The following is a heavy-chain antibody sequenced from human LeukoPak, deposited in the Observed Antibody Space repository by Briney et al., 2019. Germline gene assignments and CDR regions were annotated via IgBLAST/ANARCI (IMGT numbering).Heavy chain of an antibody. CDR1: GFSLSTSGVG. J-gene: IGHJ5*02. D-gene: IGHD1-26*01. V-gene: IGHV2-5*02. CDR2: IYWDDDK. Sequence: SGSTLVNPTQTLTLTCTFSGFSLSTSGVGVGWIRQPPGKALEWLALIYWDDDKRYSPSLKSRLTITKDTSKNQVVLTMTNMDPVDTATYYCAHRRKWELLPYGWFDPWGQGTLVTVSS. CDR3: AHRRKWELLPYGWFDP.